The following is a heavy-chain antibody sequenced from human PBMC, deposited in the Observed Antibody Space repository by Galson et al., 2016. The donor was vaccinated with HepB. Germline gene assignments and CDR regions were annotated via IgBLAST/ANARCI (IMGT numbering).Heavy chain of an antibody. CDR1: GFTLVGNG. V-gene: IGHV3-23*01. J-gene: IGHJ4*02. CDR2: IVRGGNT. D-gene: IGHD3-10*01. Sequence: SLRLSCAVSGFTLVGNGFSWVRQAPGKGLEWVSDIVRGGNTFYADSVKGRFTISRDNAKNSLQLQMNSLRAEDTAVYYCARAAGHGHYGSGSRFDYWGQGTLVTVSS. CDR3: ARAAGHGHYGSGSRFDY.